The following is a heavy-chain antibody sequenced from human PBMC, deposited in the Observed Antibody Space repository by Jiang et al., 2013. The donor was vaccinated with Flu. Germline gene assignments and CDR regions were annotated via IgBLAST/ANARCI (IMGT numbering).Heavy chain of an antibody. CDR2: VSFNETKK. V-gene: IGHV3-30-3*01. CDR3: VRAKRYSGNWYYFDY. Sequence: VQLLESGGGVVQPGRSLRLSCAASGFTFRTFAMHWVRQAPGKGLEWVTVVSFNETKKYYTDSVKGRFTISRDNSKNTLYLQMNSLRVEDTAVYYCVRAKRYSGNWYYFDYWGQGTLVTVSS. J-gene: IGHJ4*02. CDR1: GFTFRTFA. D-gene: IGHD6-13*01.